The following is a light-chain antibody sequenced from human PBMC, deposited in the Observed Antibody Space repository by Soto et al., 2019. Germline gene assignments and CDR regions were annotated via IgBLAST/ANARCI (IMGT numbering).Light chain of an antibody. CDR1: SSNIGSKT. V-gene: IGLV1-44*01. CDR2: NSY. CDR3: SSWDASLNGYV. J-gene: IGLJ1*01. Sequence: QSVLTQPPSASGTPGQRVTISCSGSSSNIGSKTVNWYQQLPGTVPKLLIYNSYQRPSGVPDRFSASKSGTSASLAISGLQSEDEADYYCSSWDASLNGYVFGTGTNVTV.